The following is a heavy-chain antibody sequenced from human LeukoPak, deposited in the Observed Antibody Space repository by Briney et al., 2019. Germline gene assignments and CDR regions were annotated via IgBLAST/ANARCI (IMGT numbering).Heavy chain of an antibody. CDR2: ISSSGSTI. J-gene: IGHJ4*02. CDR1: GFTFSSYE. Sequence: GGSLRLSCAASGFTFSSYEMNWVRQAPGKGLEWVSYISSSGSTIYYADSVKGRFTISRDNAKNSLYLQTNSLRPEDTAVYYCAKTVNFYDSRRLDYWGQGALVTVSS. CDR3: AKTVNFYDSRRLDY. D-gene: IGHD3-22*01. V-gene: IGHV3-48*03.